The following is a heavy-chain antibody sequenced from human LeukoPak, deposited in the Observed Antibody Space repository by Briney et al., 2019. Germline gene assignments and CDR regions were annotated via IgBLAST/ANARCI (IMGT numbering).Heavy chain of an antibody. CDR3: AKSITYYYDSPTPTLDY. CDR1: GYTFTSYG. Sequence: ASVKVSCKASGYTFTSYGISWVRQAPGQGLEWMGWISGYNGNTNYAQKLQGRVTMTTDTSTSTAYMELRSLRSDDTAVYYCAKSITYYYDSPTPTLDYWGQGTLVTVSS. V-gene: IGHV1-18*01. J-gene: IGHJ4*02. D-gene: IGHD3-22*01. CDR2: ISGYNGNT.